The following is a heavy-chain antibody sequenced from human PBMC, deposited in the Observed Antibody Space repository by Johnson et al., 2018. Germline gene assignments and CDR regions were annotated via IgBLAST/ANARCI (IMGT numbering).Heavy chain of an antibody. D-gene: IGHD3-3*01. CDR2: IKSKVDGGTT. CDR1: GFTFSDAW. V-gene: IGHV3-15*01. J-gene: IGHJ3*01. Sequence: EVQLVESGGGLVKPGGSVRLSCAASGFTFSDAWMSWVRQAPGKGLEWVGRIKSKVDGGTTDYTAPVKDRFTISRDDSKNTVYLQMNFLRTEDTAVYYCTASPRVRWNFWSGYYLDPDDALDFWGQGTMVTVAS. CDR3: TASPRVRWNFWSGYYLDPDDALDF.